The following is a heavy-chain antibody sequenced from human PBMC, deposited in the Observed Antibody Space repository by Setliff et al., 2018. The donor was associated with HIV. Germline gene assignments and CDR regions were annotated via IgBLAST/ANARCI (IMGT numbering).Heavy chain of an antibody. D-gene: IGHD5-12*01. J-gene: IGHJ4*02. CDR1: KYSFDNYW. CDR2: IYPSDSDT. V-gene: IGHV5-51*01. Sequence: GESLKISCKGSKYSFDNYWIGWVRQMPGKGLQYIGIIYPSDSDTRYSPSLQRQATLSADKSTSTVYLELTKLKASDSGVYYCARRGYSGFEGAWFDDWGQGTLVTVSS. CDR3: ARRGYSGFEGAWFDD.